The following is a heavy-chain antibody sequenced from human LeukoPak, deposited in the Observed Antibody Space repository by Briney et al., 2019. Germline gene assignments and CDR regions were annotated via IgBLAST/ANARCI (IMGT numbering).Heavy chain of an antibody. V-gene: IGHV3-30*02. CDR1: GFTFSSYG. CDR3: AKTGYSYGLHYSWYFDP. J-gene: IGHJ2*01. Sequence: GGSLRLSCAASGFTFSSYGMHWVRQAPGKGLEWVAFIRYDGSNKYYADSVKGRFTISRDNSKNTLYLQMNSLRAEDAAVYYCAKTGYSYGLHYSWYFDPWGRGTLVTVSS. D-gene: IGHD5-18*01. CDR2: IRYDGSNK.